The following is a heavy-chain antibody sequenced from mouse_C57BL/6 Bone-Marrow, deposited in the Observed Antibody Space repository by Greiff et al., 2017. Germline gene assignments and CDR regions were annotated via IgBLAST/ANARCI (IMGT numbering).Heavy chain of an antibody. CDR1: GYSITSGYY. CDR3: ARGTVDFDY. D-gene: IGHD1-1*01. V-gene: IGHV3-6*01. CDR2: ISYDGSN. J-gene: IGHJ2*01. Sequence: EVQLQQSGPGLVKPSQSLSLTCSVTGYSITSGYYWNWIRQFPGNKLEWMGYISYDGSNNYNPSLKNRISITRDTSKNQFFLKLNSLTTEDTATYYCARGTVDFDYWGQGTTLTVSS.